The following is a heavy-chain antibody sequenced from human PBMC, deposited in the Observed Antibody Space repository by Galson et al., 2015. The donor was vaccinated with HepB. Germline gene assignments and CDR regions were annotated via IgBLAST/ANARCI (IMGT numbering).Heavy chain of an antibody. CDR1: GFTFSSYA. CDR2: ISSNGGST. J-gene: IGHJ1*01. V-gene: IGHV3-64D*06. CDR3: VKDDGGYSYGPTAYFQH. Sequence: SLRLSCAASGFTFSSYAMHWVRQAPGKGLEYVSAISSNGGSTYYADSVKGRFTISRDNSKNTLYLQMSSLRAEDTAVYYCVKDDGGYSYGPTAYFQHWGQGTLVTVSS. D-gene: IGHD5-18*01.